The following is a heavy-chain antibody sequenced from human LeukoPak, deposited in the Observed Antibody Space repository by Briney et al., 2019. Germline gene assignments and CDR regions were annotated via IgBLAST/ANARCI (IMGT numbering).Heavy chain of an antibody. D-gene: IGHD6-19*01. CDR3: ARDATVGVPGTLYFDH. J-gene: IGHJ4*02. Sequence: GGSLRLSCAASGFSFSAYEMNWVRQAPGKGLEWVSYIDATSGTIHYGDSVKGRFTISRDNAKNSLYLQMNSLRVEDTAVYYCARDATVGVPGTLYFDHWGQGILVTVSS. V-gene: IGHV3-48*03. CDR1: GFSFSAYE. CDR2: IDATSGTI.